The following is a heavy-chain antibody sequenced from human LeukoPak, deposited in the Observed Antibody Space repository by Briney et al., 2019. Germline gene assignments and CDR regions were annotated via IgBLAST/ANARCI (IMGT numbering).Heavy chain of an antibody. V-gene: IGHV1-2*06. CDR1: GYTFTGYY. J-gene: IGHJ4*02. CDR3: ARDVGSGSYPQYYFDS. Sequence: ASVKVSCKASGYTFTGYYMHWVRQAPGQGLEWMGRINPNSGGTNYAQKFQGRVTMTRDTSITTAYMELSRLRSDDTAVFYCARDVGSGSYPQYYFDSWGQGTLVTVSS. CDR2: INPNSGGT. D-gene: IGHD3-10*01.